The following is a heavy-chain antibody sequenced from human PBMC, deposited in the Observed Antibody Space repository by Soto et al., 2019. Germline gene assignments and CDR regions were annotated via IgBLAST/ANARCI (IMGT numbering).Heavy chain of an antibody. Sequence: GGSLRLSCAASGFTFSSYEMNWVRQAPVKGLEWVSYISSSGSTIYYADSVKGRFTISRDNAKNSLYLQMNSLRAEDTAVYYCARDGLQKGYYYGMDVWGQGTTVTVSS. V-gene: IGHV3-48*03. CDR3: ARDGLQKGYYYGMDV. J-gene: IGHJ6*02. CDR1: GFTFSSYE. CDR2: ISSSGSTI.